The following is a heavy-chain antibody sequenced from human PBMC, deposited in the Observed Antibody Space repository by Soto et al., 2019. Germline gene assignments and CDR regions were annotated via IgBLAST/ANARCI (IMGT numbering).Heavy chain of an antibody. CDR2: ISAYNGNT. CDR3: ARDGLTYYYGSGSSISQNYFDH. D-gene: IGHD3-10*01. CDR1: GYTFTSYG. J-gene: IGHJ4*02. Sequence: ASVKVSCKASGYTFTSYGISWVRQAPGQGLEWMGWISAYNGNTNYAQKLQGRVTMTTDTSTSTAYMELRSLRSDDTAVYYCARDGLTYYYGSGSSISQNYFDHWGQGTLVTVSS. V-gene: IGHV1-18*04.